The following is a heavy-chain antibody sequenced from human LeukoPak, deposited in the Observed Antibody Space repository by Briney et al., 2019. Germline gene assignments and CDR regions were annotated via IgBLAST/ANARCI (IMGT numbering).Heavy chain of an antibody. CDR3: ARDRYSSSWYTPYYYGMDV. V-gene: IGHV4-59*01. D-gene: IGHD6-13*01. CDR2: IYYSGST. Sequence: SETLSLTCTVSGGSISSYYWSWIRQPPGKGLEWIGYIYYSGSTNYDPSLKSRVTISVDTSKNQFSLKLSSVTAADTAVYYCARDRYSSSWYTPYYYGMDVWGQGTTVTVSS. CDR1: GGSISSYY. J-gene: IGHJ6*02.